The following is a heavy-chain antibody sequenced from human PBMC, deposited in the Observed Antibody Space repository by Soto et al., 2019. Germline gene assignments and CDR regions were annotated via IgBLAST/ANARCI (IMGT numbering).Heavy chain of an antibody. CDR1: GGSISSGGYY. D-gene: IGHD3-10*01. V-gene: IGHV4-31*03. CDR3: ARDKLITVVRGVIQAADAFDI. Sequence: QVQLQESGPGLVKPSQTLSLTCTVSGGSISSGGYYWSWIRQHPGKGLEWIGYIYYSGSTYYNPSLKRRVTISVDTSKNEFSLKLSSVTAGDTAVYYCARDKLITVVRGVIQAADAFDIWGQGTMVTVSS. CDR2: IYYSGST. J-gene: IGHJ3*02.